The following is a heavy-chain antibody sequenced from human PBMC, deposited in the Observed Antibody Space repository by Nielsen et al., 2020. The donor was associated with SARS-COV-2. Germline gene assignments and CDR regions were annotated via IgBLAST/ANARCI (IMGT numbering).Heavy chain of an antibody. D-gene: IGHD4-17*01. CDR2: INADNGYT. V-gene: IGHV1-3*01. Sequence: ASVKVSCKASGYTFTSYAIHWVRQAPGQRFEWMGWINADNGYTEYSQNFQDRLTITRDTSARTAYMDLNSLISEDTAIYYCARDSRASATTLFDSWGRGTLVTVSS. CDR1: GYTFTSYA. J-gene: IGHJ5*01. CDR3: ARDSRASATTLFDS.